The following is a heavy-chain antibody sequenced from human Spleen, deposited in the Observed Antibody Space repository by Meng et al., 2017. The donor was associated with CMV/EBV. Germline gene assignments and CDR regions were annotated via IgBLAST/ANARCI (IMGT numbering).Heavy chain of an antibody. CDR1: GGTFRTHA. CDR2: ISPIFGTS. D-gene: IGHD3-10*02. J-gene: IGHJ4*02. Sequence: SCKASGGTFRTHASSGVRQAPGQVLEWTGWISPIFGTSNYAQRFKGRVTITADESTSTAYMEGSSLRSEDTAVYFGATSHDGLFVHYWGQGTLVTVSS. CDR3: ATSHDGLFVHY. V-gene: IGHV1-69*01.